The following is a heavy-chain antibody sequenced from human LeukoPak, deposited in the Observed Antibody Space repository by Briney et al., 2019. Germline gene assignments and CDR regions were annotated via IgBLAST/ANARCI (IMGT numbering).Heavy chain of an antibody. CDR1: GFTFSDYY. J-gene: IGHJ4*02. Sequence: PGGSLRLSCAASGFTFSDYYMSWIRQAPGKGLEYVAAISSNGGSTYYADSVKGRFTISRDNSKNTLYLQMSSLRAEDTAVYYCVKDRDYGDVFDYWGQGTLVTVSS. V-gene: IGHV3-64D*06. CDR2: ISSNGGST. D-gene: IGHD4-17*01. CDR3: VKDRDYGDVFDY.